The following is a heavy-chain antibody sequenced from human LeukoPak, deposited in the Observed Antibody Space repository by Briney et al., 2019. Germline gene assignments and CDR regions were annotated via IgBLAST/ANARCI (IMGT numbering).Heavy chain of an antibody. J-gene: IGHJ5*02. CDR3: ARGGYILTTNWFDP. Sequence: GGSLRLSCAASGFTFSDFYMTWIRQAPGKGLEWVSYISGSAGTIYYADSVKGRFTISRDNAKNSLYLQMNSLRAEDTAMHYCARGGYILTTNWFDPWGQGTLVTVSS. CDR2: ISGSAGTI. D-gene: IGHD3-9*01. V-gene: IGHV3-11*01. CDR1: GFTFSDFY.